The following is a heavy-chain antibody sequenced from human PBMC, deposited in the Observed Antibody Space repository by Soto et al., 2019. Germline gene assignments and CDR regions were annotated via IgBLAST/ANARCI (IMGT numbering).Heavy chain of an antibody. V-gene: IGHV3-30-3*01. CDR2: ISYDGSNK. D-gene: IGHD1-26*01. CDR1: GFTFSSYA. J-gene: IGHJ4*02. Sequence: QVQLVESGGGVVQPGRSLRLSCAASGFTFSSYAMHWVRQAPGKGLEWVAVISYDGSNKYYADSVKGRFTISRDNSKNTLYLQMNSLRAEDTAVYYCARGDGSYFDYWGQGTLVTVSS. CDR3: ARGDGSYFDY.